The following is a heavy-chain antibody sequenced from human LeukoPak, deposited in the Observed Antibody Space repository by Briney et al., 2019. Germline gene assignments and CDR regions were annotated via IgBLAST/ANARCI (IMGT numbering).Heavy chain of an antibody. CDR1: GFTFDDYG. CDR3: TRGPRSGSYFGTDY. CDR2: INWNGGST. V-gene: IGHV3-20*04. J-gene: IGHJ4*02. Sequence: GGSLRLSCAASGFTFDDYGMSWVRQAPGKGLEWVSGINWNGGSTAYADSVKGRFTISRDNAKNSLYLQMNSLRAEDTALYYCTRGPRSGSYFGTDYWGQGTLVTVSS. D-gene: IGHD1-26*01.